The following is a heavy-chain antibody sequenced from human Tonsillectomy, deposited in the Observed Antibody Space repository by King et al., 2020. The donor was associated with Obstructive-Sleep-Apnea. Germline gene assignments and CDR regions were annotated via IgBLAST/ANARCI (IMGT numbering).Heavy chain of an antibody. J-gene: IGHJ4*02. V-gene: IGHV3-33*06. CDR3: AKPDFWSAYSASYYFDY. Sequence: VQLQESGGGVVQPGRSLRLSCAASGFPFSSYGMHWVRQAPGKGLEWVAVIWYDGSNKYYADSVKGRFTISRDNSKNTLYLQMNSLRAEDTAVYYCAKPDFWSAYSASYYFDYWGQGTLVTVSS. CDR1: GFPFSSYG. CDR2: IWYDGSNK. D-gene: IGHD3-3*01.